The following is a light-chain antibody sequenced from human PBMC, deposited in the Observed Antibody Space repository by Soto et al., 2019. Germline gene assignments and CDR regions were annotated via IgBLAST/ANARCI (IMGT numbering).Light chain of an antibody. V-gene: IGKV1-5*01. CDR3: QQLWT. Sequence: DIQMTQSPSTLSASIGDRVTITCRASQIISEWLAWYQQKPGKAPKVLIYDASRLESGVPSRFSGSGSGTQFTLTINSLQPDDFATYYCQQLWTFGQGTKVEIK. J-gene: IGKJ1*01. CDR2: DAS. CDR1: QIISEW.